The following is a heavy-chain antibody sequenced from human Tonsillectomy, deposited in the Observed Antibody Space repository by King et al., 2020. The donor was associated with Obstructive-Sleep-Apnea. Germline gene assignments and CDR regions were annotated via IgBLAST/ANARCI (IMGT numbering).Heavy chain of an antibody. D-gene: IGHD3-10*02. CDR2: VNGDGSET. CDR3: ARVCSGCSHDELDY. V-gene: IGHV3-7*01. CDR1: GFTLSNYW. Sequence: VQLVESGGGLVQPGGSLRLSCAASGFTLSNYWMDWVRQAPGKGLEWVANVNGDGSETYYVDSLKGRFTISRDNAKNSFYLQMNSLRDEDTAVYYCARVCSGCSHDELDYWGQGILVTISS. J-gene: IGHJ4*02.